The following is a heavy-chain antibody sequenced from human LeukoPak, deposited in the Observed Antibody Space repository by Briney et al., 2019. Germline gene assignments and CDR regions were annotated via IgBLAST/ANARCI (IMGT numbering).Heavy chain of an antibody. CDR3: ARGLSGFWNNYDDY. CDR1: GGSISSGDYY. Sequence: SETLSLTCTVSGGSISSGDYYWSWIRQPPGKGLEWIGYIYYSGSTYYSPSLKSRVTISVDTSKNQFSLKLSSVTAADTAVYYCARGLSGFWNNYDDYWGQGTLVTVSS. J-gene: IGHJ4*02. CDR2: IYYSGST. V-gene: IGHV4-30-4*01. D-gene: IGHD3-3*01.